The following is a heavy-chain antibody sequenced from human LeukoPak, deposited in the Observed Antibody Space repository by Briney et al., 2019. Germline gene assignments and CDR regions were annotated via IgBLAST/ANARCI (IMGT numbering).Heavy chain of an antibody. Sequence: GGSLRLSCAASGFTISSDYMTWVRQAPGKGLEWVSVIYNTGGTKYADSVRGRFTISRDNSKNTLFLQMNSLRPEDTAVYYCARDKGTSYLSSFDYWGQGTLVTVSS. D-gene: IGHD6-6*01. CDR3: ARDKGTSYLSSFDY. V-gene: IGHV3-66*01. CDR1: GFTISSDY. CDR2: IYNTGGT. J-gene: IGHJ4*02.